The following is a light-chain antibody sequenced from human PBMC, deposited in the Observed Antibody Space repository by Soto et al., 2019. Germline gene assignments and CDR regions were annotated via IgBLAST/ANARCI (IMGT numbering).Light chain of an antibody. Sequence: DIQMTQSPSSLSASVGDRVTITCRASQSINTYLNWYQQKPGKAPRLLIYGASSLQSGVPSRFSGSGYGTDVTLTISSLQREDFATYYCQLSYSTLYTFGRGTKLEIK. CDR3: QLSYSTLYT. CDR1: QSINTY. J-gene: IGKJ2*01. CDR2: GAS. V-gene: IGKV1-39*01.